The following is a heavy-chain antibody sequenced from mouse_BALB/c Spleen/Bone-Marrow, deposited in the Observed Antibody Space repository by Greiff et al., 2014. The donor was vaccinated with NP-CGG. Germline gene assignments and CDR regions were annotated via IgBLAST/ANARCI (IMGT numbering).Heavy chain of an antibody. J-gene: IGHJ3*01. CDR3: SRNYDYDEGAWFTY. Sequence: LQESGAEVVKPGAPVKLSCKTSGYTFTSYWIQWVKQRPGQGLGWIGEIFPGTDTSYYNEKFKDKATLTVDTSSSTAYIQLSNLTSEDSAVYFCSRNYDYDEGAWFTYWGQGTLVTVSA. CDR2: IFPGTDTS. CDR1: GYTFTSYW. V-gene: IGHV1S132*01. D-gene: IGHD2-4*01.